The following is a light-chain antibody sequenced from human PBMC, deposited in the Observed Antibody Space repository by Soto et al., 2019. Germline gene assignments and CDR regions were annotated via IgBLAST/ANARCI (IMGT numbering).Light chain of an antibody. CDR3: QQYNNWPPVT. V-gene: IGKV3-15*01. J-gene: IGKJ4*01. Sequence: EIVMTQSPATLSVSPGERATLSCRASQSVSSNLAWYQQKPGQAPRLLIYGASTRATGIPARFSGSGSGTEFTLTISSLQSEDCAVYSCQQYNNWPPVTFGGGNKVEIK. CDR1: QSVSSN. CDR2: GAS.